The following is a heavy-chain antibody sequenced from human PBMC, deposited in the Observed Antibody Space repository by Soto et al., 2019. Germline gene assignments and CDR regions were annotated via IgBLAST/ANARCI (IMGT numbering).Heavy chain of an antibody. CDR1: GGTFSSYA. V-gene: IGHV1-69*12. CDR2: IIPIFGTA. CDR3: ARYTGGYSYGSYYFDY. Sequence: QVQLVQSGAEVKKPGSSVKVSCKASGGTFSSYAISWVRQAPGQGLEWMGGIIPIFGTANYAQKFQGRVTITADESTSSAYMELSSLRSEDTAVYYCARYTGGYSYGSYYFDYWGQGTLVTVSS. D-gene: IGHD5-18*01. J-gene: IGHJ4*02.